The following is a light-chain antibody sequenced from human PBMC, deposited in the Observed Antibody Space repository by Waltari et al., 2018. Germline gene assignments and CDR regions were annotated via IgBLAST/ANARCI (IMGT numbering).Light chain of an antibody. J-gene: IGLJ2*01. Sequence: AVVTQEHSLTVSPGGTVTRTCGSSTGTVTSGHYPYGVQQKPGQAPRTLIYDSYMKNSWTPARFSGSLIGGKAALTLSGAQAEDEADYYCWLAYSSGVVYGGGTKLAVL. V-gene: IGLV7-46*01. CDR2: DSY. CDR1: TGTVTSGHY. CDR3: WLAYSSGVV.